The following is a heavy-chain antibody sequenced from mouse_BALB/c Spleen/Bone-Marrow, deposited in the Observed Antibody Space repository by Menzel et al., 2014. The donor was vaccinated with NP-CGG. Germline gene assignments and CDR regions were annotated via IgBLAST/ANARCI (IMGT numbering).Heavy chain of an antibody. CDR3: ARSYYGSSQPFDY. CDR2: ISTYSGNT. D-gene: IGHD1-1*01. CDR1: GYTFTDYA. Sequence: QVQLQQSGPKLVRPGVSVKISCKGSGYTFTDYAMHWVKQSHAKSLEWIGVISTYSGNTNYNQKFKGKATMTVDKSSSTAYMELARSTSEDSAIYYCARSYYGSSQPFDYWGQGTTLTVSS. J-gene: IGHJ2*01. V-gene: IGHV1-67*01.